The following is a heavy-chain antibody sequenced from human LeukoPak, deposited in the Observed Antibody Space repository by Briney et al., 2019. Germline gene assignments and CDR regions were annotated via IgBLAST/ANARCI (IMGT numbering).Heavy chain of an antibody. Sequence: GGSLRLSCAASGFTFSSYSMNWVRQAPGKGLEWVSYISSSSSTIYYADSVKGRFTISRDNAKNSLYLQMNSLRDEDTAVYYCARAGSSWYGQYFQYWGQGNLVTVSS. CDR2: ISSSSSTI. CDR1: GFTFSSYS. D-gene: IGHD6-13*01. CDR3: ARAGSSWYGQYFQY. V-gene: IGHV3-48*02. J-gene: IGHJ1*01.